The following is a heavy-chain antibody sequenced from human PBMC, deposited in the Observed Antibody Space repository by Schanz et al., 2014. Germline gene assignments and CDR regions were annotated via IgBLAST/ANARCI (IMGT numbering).Heavy chain of an antibody. J-gene: IGHJ4*02. D-gene: IGHD3-10*01. V-gene: IGHV3-11*04. Sequence: QVQLEESGGGLVTPGGSLRLSCAASGFTFSDYYMSWIRQAPGKGLECISYISSRGTTIYYADSVKGRFTISRDNAKNTLYLQMNSVRAEDSAVYYCTRGSGSRSYGWYYDSWGQGTLVTVSS. CDR3: TRGSGSRSYGWYYDS. CDR1: GFTFSDYY. CDR2: ISSRGTTI.